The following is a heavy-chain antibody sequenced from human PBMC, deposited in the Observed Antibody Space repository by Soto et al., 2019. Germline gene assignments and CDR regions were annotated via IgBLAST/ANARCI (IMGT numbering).Heavy chain of an antibody. CDR1: GYTFTSYG. CDR3: ARDQPLLAAAGTPAY. J-gene: IGHJ4*02. V-gene: IGHV1-18*01. Sequence: ASVKVSCKASGYTFTSYGISWVRQAPGQGLEWMGWISAYNGNTNYAQKLQGRVTMTTDTSTSTAYMELRSLRSDDTAVYYCARDQPLLAAAGTPAYWGQGTLVTVSS. D-gene: IGHD6-13*01. CDR2: ISAYNGNT.